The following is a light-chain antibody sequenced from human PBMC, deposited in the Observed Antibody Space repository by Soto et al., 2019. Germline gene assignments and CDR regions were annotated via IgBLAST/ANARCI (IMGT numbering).Light chain of an antibody. CDR1: HDLGNY. V-gene: IGKV1-33*01. Sequence: DIQMTQSPLYLSASIGDRVTITCQASHDLGNYLNWYQQKPGKAPNLVIYGAFNFETWVPSRFSGGGSGTDFTFTISTLRPEDIATYYGQHYDHLPLFGPETKVYF. CDR2: GAF. CDR3: QHYDHLPL. J-gene: IGKJ3*01.